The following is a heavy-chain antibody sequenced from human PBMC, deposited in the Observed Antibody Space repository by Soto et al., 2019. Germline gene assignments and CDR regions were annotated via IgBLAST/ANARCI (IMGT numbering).Heavy chain of an antibody. Sequence: PSETLSLTCTVSGGSISSYYWSWIRQPPGKGLEWIEYIYYSGSTNYNPSLKSRVTISVDTSKNQFSLKLSSVTAADTAVYYCARSGSYYAFDIWGQGTMVTVSS. D-gene: IGHD1-26*01. CDR3: ARSGSYYAFDI. CDR1: GGSISSYY. J-gene: IGHJ3*02. V-gene: IGHV4-59*01. CDR2: IYYSGST.